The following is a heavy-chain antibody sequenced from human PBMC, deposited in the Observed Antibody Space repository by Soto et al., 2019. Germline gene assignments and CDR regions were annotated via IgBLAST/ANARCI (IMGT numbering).Heavy chain of an antibody. V-gene: IGHV3-11*01. CDR2: ISSSGSTI. J-gene: IGHJ6*02. CDR1: GFTFSDYY. D-gene: IGHD3-3*01. Sequence: GSLRLSCAASGFTFSDYYMSWIRQAPGKGLEWVSYISSSGSTIYYADSVKGRFTISRDNAKNSLYLQMNSLRAEDTAVYYCARDFPSGKYYDFWSGPKHGMDVWGQGTTVTVSS. CDR3: ARDFPSGKYYDFWSGPKHGMDV.